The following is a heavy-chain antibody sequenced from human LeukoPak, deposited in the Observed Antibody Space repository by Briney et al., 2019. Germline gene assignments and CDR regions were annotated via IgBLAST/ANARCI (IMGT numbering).Heavy chain of an antibody. CDR1: GGSISSGGYS. CDR2: IYYSGST. Sequence: PSQTLSLTCAVSGGSISSGGYSWSWIRQPPGKGLEWIGYIYYSGSTNYNPSLKSRVTISVDTSKNQLSLKLNSVTAADTAVYYCARGPNSRSYSYAFDRWGQGTMVTVSS. CDR3: ARGPNSRSYSYAFDR. V-gene: IGHV4-30-4*07. J-gene: IGHJ3*02. D-gene: IGHD1-26*01.